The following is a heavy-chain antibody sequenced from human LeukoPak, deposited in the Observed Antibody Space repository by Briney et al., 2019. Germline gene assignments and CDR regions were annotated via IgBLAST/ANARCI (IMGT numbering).Heavy chain of an antibody. CDR2: VYPDDSDT. CDR1: GSSFTRYW. Sequence: GASLKISCKTSGSSFTRYWIAWVRQTPGKGLEWMGIVYPDDSDTRYSPAFQGQVTISADKSITTAYLHWSSLKPSDTAFYYCARPRGTYFPFDYWGQGTLVTVSS. V-gene: IGHV5-51*01. D-gene: IGHD1-26*01. CDR3: ARPRGTYFPFDY. J-gene: IGHJ4*02.